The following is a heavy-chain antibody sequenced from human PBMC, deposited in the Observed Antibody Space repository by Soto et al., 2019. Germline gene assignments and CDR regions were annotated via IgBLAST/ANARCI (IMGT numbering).Heavy chain of an antibody. CDR2: IWSDGSTE. CDR3: ARGRIPSAIFDWFDP. V-gene: IGHV3-33*01. D-gene: IGHD2-2*01. CDR1: GFTLDRYG. J-gene: IGHJ5*02. Sequence: GALRLSCAASGFTLDRYGMHWGRQAPGKVLEWVAVIWSDGSTEYYADSVKGRFTISRDNSKNTMYLQMNSLRGEDTGVYYCARGRIPSAIFDWFDPWGQGTLVTVSS.